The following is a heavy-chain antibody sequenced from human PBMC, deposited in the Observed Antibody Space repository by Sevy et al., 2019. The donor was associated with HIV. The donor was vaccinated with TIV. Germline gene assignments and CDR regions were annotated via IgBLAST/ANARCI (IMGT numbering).Heavy chain of an antibody. CDR3: ARVGLLEEGYYYMDV. CDR1: GGSISSYY. CDR2: IYYSGST. V-gene: IGHV4-59*01. Sequence: SETLSLTCTVSGGSISSYYWSWIRQPPGKGLEWIGYIYYSGSTNYNPSLKSRVTISVDTSKNQFSLKLSSVTAADTAVYYCARVGLLEEGYYYMDVWGKGTTVTVSS. J-gene: IGHJ6*03.